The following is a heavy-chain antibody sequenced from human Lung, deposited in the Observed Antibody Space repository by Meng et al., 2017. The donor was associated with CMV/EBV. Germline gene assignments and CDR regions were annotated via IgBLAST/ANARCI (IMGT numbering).Heavy chain of an antibody. CDR2: IYSGGSRT. J-gene: IGHJ6*01. V-gene: IGHV3-23*03. D-gene: IGHD2-2*02. CDR3: AKPIQGTYGMDV. CDR1: GFTFSSYA. Sequence: ESXKISXAASGFTFSSYAMSWVRQAPGKGLEWVSVIYSGGSRTYYADSVKGRFTISRDNSKNTLYLQMNSLRAEDAAVYYCAKPIQGTYGMDVWGQGTRVTVSS.